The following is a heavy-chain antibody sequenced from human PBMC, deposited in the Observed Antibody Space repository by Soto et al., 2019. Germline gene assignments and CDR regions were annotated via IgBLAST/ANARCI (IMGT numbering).Heavy chain of an antibody. D-gene: IGHD3-10*01. V-gene: IGHV3-23*01. Sequence: SLRLSCAAXGFTFSSYAMSWVRQAPGKGLEWVSAISGSGGSTYYADSVKGRFTISRDNSKNTLYLQMNSLRAEDTAVYYRAKDTYYYGSGSYYSHYYYYGMDVWGQGTTVTVSS. CDR2: ISGSGGST. CDR1: GFTFSSYA. CDR3: AKDTYYYGSGSYYSHYYYYGMDV. J-gene: IGHJ6*02.